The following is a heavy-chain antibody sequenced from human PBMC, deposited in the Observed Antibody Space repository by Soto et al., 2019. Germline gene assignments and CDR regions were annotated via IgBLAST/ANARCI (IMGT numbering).Heavy chain of an antibody. CDR2: ISGSGGTT. CDR3: AKPKNYGGGGAFDN. J-gene: IGHJ4*02. Sequence: EVHLLESGGGLVQPGGSLRLSCAASGFTFNNYAMSWVRQAPGKGLEWVSTISGSGGTTYYADSVKGRFTISRDNSQKTLYPQMDNLGAEDTAVYYCAKPKNYGGGGAFDNWGQGTLVTVSS. CDR1: GFTFNNYA. D-gene: IGHD4-17*01. V-gene: IGHV3-23*01.